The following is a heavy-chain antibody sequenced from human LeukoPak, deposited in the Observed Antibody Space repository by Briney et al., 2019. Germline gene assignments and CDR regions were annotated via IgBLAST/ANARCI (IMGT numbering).Heavy chain of an antibody. CDR1: GFTFSSYS. D-gene: IGHD5-18*01. V-gene: IGHV3-48*01. J-gene: IGHJ4*02. CDR3: ARGGDTAMVDFDY. CDR2: VSSSSSTI. Sequence: GGSLRLSCAASGFTFSSYSMNWVRQAPGKGLEWVSYVSSSSSTIYYADSVKGRFTISRDNAKNSLYLQMNSLRAEDTAVYYCARGGDTAMVDFDYWGQGTLVTVSS.